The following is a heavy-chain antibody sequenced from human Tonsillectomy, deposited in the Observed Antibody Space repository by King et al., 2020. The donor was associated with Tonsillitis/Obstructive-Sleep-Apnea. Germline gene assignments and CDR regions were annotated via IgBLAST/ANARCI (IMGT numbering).Heavy chain of an antibody. D-gene: IGHD2-15*01. CDR3: ARPTGYCSGGSCYVGAFDI. V-gene: IGHV5-51*07. CDR2: IYPGDSDT. CDR1: GYSFTSYW. J-gene: IGHJ3*02. Sequence: EVQLVESGAEVKKPGESLKISCKGSGYSFTSYWIGWVHQMPGKGLEWMGIIYPGDSDTRYSPSFQGQVTISADKSISTAYLQWSSLKASDTAMYYCARPTGYCSGGSCYVGAFDIWGQGTMVTVSS.